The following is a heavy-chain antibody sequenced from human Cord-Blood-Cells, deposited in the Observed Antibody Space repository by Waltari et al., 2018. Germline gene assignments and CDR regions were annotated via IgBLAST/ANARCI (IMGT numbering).Heavy chain of an antibody. Sequence: QAQLLQSGAEVKKPGASVKVSCKASGYTFPSYGISWVRQAPGQGLEWSGWISAYNGNTNYAQKLQGRGTMTTDTSTSTAYMELRSLRSDDTAVYYCARSAAAGNGIVGAFDIWGQGTMVTVSS. CDR1: GYTFPSYG. J-gene: IGHJ3*02. V-gene: IGHV1-18*01. CDR2: ISAYNGNT. D-gene: IGHD6-13*01. CDR3: ARSAAAGNGIVGAFDI.